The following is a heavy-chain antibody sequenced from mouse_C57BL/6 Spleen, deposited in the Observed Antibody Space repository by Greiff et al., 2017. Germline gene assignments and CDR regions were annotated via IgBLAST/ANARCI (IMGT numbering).Heavy chain of an antibody. D-gene: IGHD4-1*01. Sequence: QVQLQQPGAELVRPGTSVKLSCKASGYTFTSYWMHWVKQRPGQGLEWIGVIDPSDSYTNYNQKFKGKATLTVDTSSSTAYMQLSSLTSEDSAVYYCARQLTGVYAMDYWGQGTSVTVSS. V-gene: IGHV1-59*01. CDR1: GYTFTSYW. J-gene: IGHJ4*01. CDR3: ARQLTGVYAMDY. CDR2: IDPSDSYT.